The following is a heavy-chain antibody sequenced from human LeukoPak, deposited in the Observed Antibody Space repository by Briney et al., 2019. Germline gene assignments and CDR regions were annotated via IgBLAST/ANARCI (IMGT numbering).Heavy chain of an antibody. D-gene: IGHD6-13*01. V-gene: IGHV3-21*01. Sequence: GGSLRLSCAASGFTFSSYSMNWVRQAPGKGLEWVSSISSSSSYIYYADSVKGRFTISRDNAKNSLYLQMNSLRAEDTAVYYCARDRYSSSWYSLGSDYWGQGTLVTVSS. CDR3: ARDRYSSSWYSLGSDY. CDR2: ISSSSSYI. CDR1: GFTFSSYS. J-gene: IGHJ4*02.